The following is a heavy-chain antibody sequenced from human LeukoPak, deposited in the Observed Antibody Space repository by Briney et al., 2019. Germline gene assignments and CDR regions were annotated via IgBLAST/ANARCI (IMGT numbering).Heavy chain of an antibody. V-gene: IGHV6-1*01. CDR3: ARDWEQQLPYIYFYGMDV. CDR1: GDRVSSNSAA. Sequence: SQTLSLTCAISGDRVSSNSAAWNWIRQSPSRGLEWLGRTYYRSKWYNDYAESVKSRITINPDTSKNQFSLQLKSVTPEDTAMYYCARDWEQQLPYIYFYGMDVWGQGTTVTVSS. CDR2: TYYRSKWYN. D-gene: IGHD6-13*01. J-gene: IGHJ6*01.